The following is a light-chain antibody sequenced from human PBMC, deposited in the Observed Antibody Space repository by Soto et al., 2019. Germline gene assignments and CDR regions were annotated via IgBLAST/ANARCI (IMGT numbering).Light chain of an antibody. CDR3: QQYSTSST. J-gene: IGKJ1*01. CDR1: QRVSSSS. CDR2: GVS. V-gene: IGKV3-20*01. Sequence: EIVLTQSPATLSLSPGERATLSCRASQRVSSSSLAWYQHKPGHSPSLLIFGVSTRATDIPDRLSGSGSGTDFTLTINRLEPEDFAVYYCQQYSTSSTFGQGTKVDIK.